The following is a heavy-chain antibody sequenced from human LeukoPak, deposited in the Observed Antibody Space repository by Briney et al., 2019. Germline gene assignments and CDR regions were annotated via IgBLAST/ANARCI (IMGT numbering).Heavy chain of an antibody. CDR3: AKDLAVAGYHYYGMDV. CDR1: GFTFSSYA. D-gene: IGHD6-19*01. Sequence: GGSLRLSCAASGFTFSSYAMSWVRQAPGKGLEWVSAISGSGDSTYYADSVKGRFTISRDNSKNTLFLQMSSLRAEDTAVYYCAKDLAVAGYHYYGMDVWGQGTTVTVSS. V-gene: IGHV3-23*01. CDR2: ISGSGDST. J-gene: IGHJ6*02.